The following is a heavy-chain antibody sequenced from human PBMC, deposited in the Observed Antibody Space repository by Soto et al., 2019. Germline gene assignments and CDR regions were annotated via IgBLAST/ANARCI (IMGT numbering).Heavy chain of an antibody. J-gene: IGHJ6*02. D-gene: IGHD2-2*01. CDR2: INPISGDT. V-gene: IGHV1-2*02. Sequence: SAKVSFKASSYTFTGHYIHWVRQAPGQGLEWMGWINPISGDTEYAQKFQGRVTMTRDTSISTAYMDLRSLISDDTAVYYCARVRRSPYAMDVWGQGTTVTVSS. CDR3: ARVRRSPYAMDV. CDR1: SYTFTGHY.